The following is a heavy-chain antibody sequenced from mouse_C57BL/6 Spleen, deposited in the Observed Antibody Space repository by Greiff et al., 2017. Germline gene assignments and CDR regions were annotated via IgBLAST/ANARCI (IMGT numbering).Heavy chain of an antibody. V-gene: IGHV1-50*01. Sequence: QVQLQQPGAELVKPGASVKLSCKASGYTFTSYWMQWVKQRPGQGLEWIGEIDPSDSYTNYNQKFKGKATLTVDTSSSTAYMQLSSLTSEDSAVYYCARGDYYGSSRDYCDYWGQGTTLTVSS. CDR3: ARGDYYGSSRDYCDY. CDR2: IDPSDSYT. D-gene: IGHD1-1*01. CDR1: GYTFTSYW. J-gene: IGHJ2*01.